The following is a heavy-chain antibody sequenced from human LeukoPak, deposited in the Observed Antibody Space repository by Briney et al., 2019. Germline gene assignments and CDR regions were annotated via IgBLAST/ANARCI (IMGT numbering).Heavy chain of an antibody. Sequence: ASVKVSCKASGYTFTSYDINWVRQATGQGPEWMGWMNPNSGNTGYAQKFQGRVTITRNTSISTAYMELSSLRSEDTAVYYCARAEIRYYDFWSGYHNWFDPWGQGTLVTVSS. CDR3: ARAEIRYYDFWSGYHNWFDP. V-gene: IGHV1-8*03. D-gene: IGHD3-3*01. CDR2: MNPNSGNT. CDR1: GYTFTSYD. J-gene: IGHJ5*02.